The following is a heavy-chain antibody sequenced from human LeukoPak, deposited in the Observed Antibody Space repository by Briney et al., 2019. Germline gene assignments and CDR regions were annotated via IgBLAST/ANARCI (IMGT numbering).Heavy chain of an antibody. Sequence: PSETLSLTCTVSGDSISSGVYWWSWIRQPPGKGLEWIGFISSGGGTHYSPSLESRVTISMDSSKNDFSLNLTSVTAADTALYFCARDLTLGLDTYWYFDLWGRGTLVTVSS. J-gene: IGHJ2*01. D-gene: IGHD5-18*01. V-gene: IGHV4-30-2*01. CDR1: GDSISSGVYW. CDR2: ISSGGGT. CDR3: ARDLTLGLDTYWYFDL.